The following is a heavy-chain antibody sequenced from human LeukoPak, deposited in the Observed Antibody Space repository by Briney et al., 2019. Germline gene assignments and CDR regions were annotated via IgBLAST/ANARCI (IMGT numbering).Heavy chain of an antibody. CDR2: ISGTGVST. J-gene: IGHJ5*02. Sequence: GGSLRLSCAASGFTFSSYSMNWVRQAPGKGLEWVSLISGTGVSTYYADSVKGRFTISRDNSKNSLYLQMNSLRVDDTAVYYCAKDGREFQLLGRNWFDPWGQGTLVTVSS. V-gene: IGHV3-23*01. CDR3: AKDGREFQLLGRNWFDP. D-gene: IGHD3-10*01. CDR1: GFTFSSYS.